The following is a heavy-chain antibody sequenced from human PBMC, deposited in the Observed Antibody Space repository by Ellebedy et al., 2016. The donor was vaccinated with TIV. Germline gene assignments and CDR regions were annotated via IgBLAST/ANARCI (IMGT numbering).Heavy chain of an antibody. Sequence: PGGSLRLSCAASGFPFSSYSMNWVRQAPGKGLEWISYISGSSSSMYYADSVKGRFTISRDNAKNSLYLQMNSLRAEDTAVYYCARGTEITSFVVDYWGQGTLVTVSS. CDR3: ARGTEITSFVVDY. V-gene: IGHV3-48*01. CDR1: GFPFSSYS. D-gene: IGHD2/OR15-2a*01. J-gene: IGHJ4*02. CDR2: ISGSSSSM.